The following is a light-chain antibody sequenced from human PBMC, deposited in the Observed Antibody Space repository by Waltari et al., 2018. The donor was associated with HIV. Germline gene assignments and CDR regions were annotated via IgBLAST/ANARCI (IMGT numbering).Light chain of an antibody. Sequence: QVVLTQPPSASASLGASVKLTCTLSSGHINYVIAWHQQQPKKGPRFLMQLNSDGRHRKGDRIPDRVSCSSSGAERYLTISSLQSEDEGDYVCQTWGTGIQVFGGGTRLTVL. J-gene: IGLJ2*01. CDR2: LNSDGRH. CDR1: SGHINYV. V-gene: IGLV4-69*01. CDR3: QTWGTGIQV.